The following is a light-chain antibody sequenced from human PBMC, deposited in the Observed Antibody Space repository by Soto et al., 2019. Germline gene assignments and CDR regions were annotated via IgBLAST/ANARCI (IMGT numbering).Light chain of an antibody. Sequence: QSVLAQPSSVSGSPGQSITISCTGTSTDVGGYNYVSWYQHHPGKGPKLIICEVNNRPSGVSDRFSGSKSGNKASLTISNLEAEDESDYYCGSYTSTDTPFVFGTGTKVTLL. CDR3: GSYTSTDTPFV. CDR2: EVN. J-gene: IGLJ1*01. CDR1: STDVGGYNY. V-gene: IGLV2-14*01.